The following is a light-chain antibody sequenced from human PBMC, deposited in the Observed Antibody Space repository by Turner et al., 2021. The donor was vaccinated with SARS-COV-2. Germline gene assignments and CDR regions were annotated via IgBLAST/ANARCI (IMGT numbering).Light chain of an antibody. V-gene: IGKV1-33*01. CDR3: QQYNSLPQPT. CDR2: DTS. J-gene: IGKJ4*01. Sequence: DIQLTQSPSSLSAPVGDRVTITCQASQDVDKYLNWYQQKPGKAPKLLIYDTSILEIGVPSRFSGSGSGTDFTFTIDDLQPEDVATYYCQQYNSLPQPTFGGGTKVEIK. CDR1: QDVDKY.